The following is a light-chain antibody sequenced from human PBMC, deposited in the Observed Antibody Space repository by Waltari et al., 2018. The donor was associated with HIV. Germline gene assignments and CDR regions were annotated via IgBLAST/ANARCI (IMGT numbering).Light chain of an antibody. Sequence: QPVLTQSSSASASLGSSVKLTCTLSSGPRTYIIAWHHQQPGTHPRYLLKLESNVNYNKGSGVPDRCAGSSSGADRYLTVSNVQSEDEADYYCETWDTDVRVFGGGTKLTV. CDR2: LESNVNY. J-gene: IGLJ3*02. V-gene: IGLV4-60*03. CDR1: SGPRTYI. CDR3: ETWDTDVRV.